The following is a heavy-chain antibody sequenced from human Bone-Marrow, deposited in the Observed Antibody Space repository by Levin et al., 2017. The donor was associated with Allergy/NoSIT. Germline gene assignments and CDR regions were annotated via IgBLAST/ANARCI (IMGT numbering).Heavy chain of an antibody. V-gene: IGHV3-53*01. D-gene: IGHD1-20*01. J-gene: IGHJ4*02. CDR2: IYSVGTT. CDR1: GFTVSNNY. CDR3: VRNPGAINWS. Sequence: GASVKVSCAASGFTVSNNYMSWVRQPPGKGLEWVSLIYSVGTTHYADSVRGRFTISRDHSENTLYLQMNNVRADDTAVYYCVRNPGAINWSWGQGTLVTVSS.